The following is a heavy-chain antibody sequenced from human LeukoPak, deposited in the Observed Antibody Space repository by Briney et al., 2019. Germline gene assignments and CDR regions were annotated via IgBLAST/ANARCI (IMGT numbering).Heavy chain of an antibody. CDR3: AREYYYGSGSYYNGY. CDR2: IKQDGSEK. Sequence: PGGSLRLSCAASGFTFRSYWISWVRQAPGKGLEWVANIKQDGSEKYYVDSVKGRFTISRDNAKNSLYLQMNSLRAEDTAVYYCAREYYYGSGSYYNGYWGQGTLVTVSS. V-gene: IGHV3-7*04. J-gene: IGHJ4*02. D-gene: IGHD3-10*01. CDR1: GFTFRSYW.